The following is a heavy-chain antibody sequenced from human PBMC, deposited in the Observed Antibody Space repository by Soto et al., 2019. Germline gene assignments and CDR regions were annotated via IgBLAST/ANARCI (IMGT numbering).Heavy chain of an antibody. CDR2: ISGSGGST. CDR1: GFTFSSYA. CDR3: AKDLGDHYGSGSYYHPTYYYYYYMDV. D-gene: IGHD3-10*01. Sequence: GGSLRLSCAASGFTFSSYAMSWVRQAPGKGLEWVSAISGSGGSTYYADSVKGRFTISRDNSKNTLYLQMNSLRAEDTAVYYCAKDLGDHYGSGSYYHPTYYYYYYMDVWGKGTTVTVSS. J-gene: IGHJ6*03. V-gene: IGHV3-23*01.